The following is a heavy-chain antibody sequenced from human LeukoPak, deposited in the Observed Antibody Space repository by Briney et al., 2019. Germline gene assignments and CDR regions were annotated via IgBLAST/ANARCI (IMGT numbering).Heavy chain of an antibody. D-gene: IGHD3-10*01. J-gene: IGHJ4*02. CDR2: IWHDGSHK. V-gene: IGHV3-33*03. Sequence: GGSLRLSCAASGFAFNTYAMHWVRQAPGQGLEWVALIWHDGSHKFYSNSVRGQFTISRDNAKNSLYLQMNSLRAEDTAVYYCAQARGSGSYPFGYWGQGTLVTVSS. CDR3: AQARGSGSYPFGY. CDR1: GFAFNTYA.